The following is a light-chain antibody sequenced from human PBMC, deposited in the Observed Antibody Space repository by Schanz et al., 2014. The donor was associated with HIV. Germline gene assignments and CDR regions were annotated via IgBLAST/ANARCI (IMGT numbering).Light chain of an antibody. CDR1: SSNIGAGYE. Sequence: QSVLTQPPSVSGAPGQRVTISCTGTSSNIGAGYEVHWYQQLPGTAPKLLIYSDNSRPSGVPDRFSGSKSGSSASLAITGLQSEDEADYYCQSHDSRLSAWVFGGGTKLTVL. J-gene: IGLJ3*02. CDR3: QSHDSRLSAWV. V-gene: IGLV1-40*01. CDR2: SDN.